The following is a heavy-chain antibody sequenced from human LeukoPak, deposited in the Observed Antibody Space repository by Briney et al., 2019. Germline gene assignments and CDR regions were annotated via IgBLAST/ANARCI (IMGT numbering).Heavy chain of an antibody. CDR3: APRVVVITAPFDY. CDR2: IRYDGTDK. Sequence: GGSLRLSCAASGFTFSSFGMHWVRQAPGKGLEWVTFIRYDGTDKYYADSVKGRFTISRDNSKNTLYLQMNSLRPEDTAVYYCAPRVVVITAPFDYWGQGTLVTVSS. CDR1: GFTFSSFG. J-gene: IGHJ4*02. D-gene: IGHD2-21*01. V-gene: IGHV3-30*02.